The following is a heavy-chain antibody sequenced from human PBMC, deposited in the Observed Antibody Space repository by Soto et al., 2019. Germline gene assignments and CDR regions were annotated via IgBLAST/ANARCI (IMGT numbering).Heavy chain of an antibody. Sequence: GESLKISCKGSGYSFTNNWISWVRQMPGKGLEWMGRIDPRDSYTNYIPSFQGHVTISVDKSDNTSYLQWNTLKASDSAMYFCGRSYCLPNSCYNGYSEYWGRGALVTVSS. J-gene: IGHJ4*01. D-gene: IGHD2-2*02. CDR3: GRSYCLPNSCYNGYSEY. CDR1: GYSFTNNW. V-gene: IGHV5-10-1*01. CDR2: IDPRDSYT.